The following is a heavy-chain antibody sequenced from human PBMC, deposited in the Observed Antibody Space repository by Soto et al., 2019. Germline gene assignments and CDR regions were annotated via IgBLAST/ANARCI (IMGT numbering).Heavy chain of an antibody. D-gene: IGHD3-22*01. J-gene: IGHJ4*02. CDR2: IYHSGTT. CDR3: ARGHDSGDC. CDR1: GGSISSGGYS. V-gene: IGHV4-30-2*01. Sequence: QLQLQESGSGLVKPSQTLSLTCAVSGGSISSGGYSWSWIRQPPGKGLEWIEYIYHSGTTYYNPSLKSRVTISIDTSKTQFSLKLSSVTAADTAMYYCARGHDSGDCWGQGTLVTVSS.